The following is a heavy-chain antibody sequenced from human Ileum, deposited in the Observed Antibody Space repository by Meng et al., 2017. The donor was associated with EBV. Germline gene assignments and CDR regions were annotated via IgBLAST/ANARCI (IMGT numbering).Heavy chain of an antibody. CDR1: NGPVSSSGYY. V-gene: IGHV4-61*08. J-gene: IGHJ4*02. CDR2: MSYTGST. Sequence: QVQRQEPRPGLVKPSETLFLTCSVSNGPVSSSGYYCTWIRQPPGKGLEWIAYMSYTGSTNYKSTLKSRVTISVDKSKNQFSLKLSSVTAADTAVYYCARERGGGDRGIQWGQGTLVTVSS. D-gene: IGHD2-21*02. CDR3: ARERGGGDRGIQ.